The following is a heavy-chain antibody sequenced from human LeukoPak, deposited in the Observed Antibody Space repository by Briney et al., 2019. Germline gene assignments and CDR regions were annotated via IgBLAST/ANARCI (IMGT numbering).Heavy chain of an antibody. CDR2: IAGGDDR. Sequence: QPGGSLRLSCAASGFIFSPYAMSWVRQAPGKGLEGVAGIAGGDDRFYADSVKGRFSISRDNSKNTVDLQMNSLRVEDTAVYYCAKDYMSGDGYWDFDYWGQGTLVTVSS. D-gene: IGHD5-24*01. J-gene: IGHJ4*02. CDR3: AKDYMSGDGYWDFDY. V-gene: IGHV3-23*01. CDR1: GFIFSPYA.